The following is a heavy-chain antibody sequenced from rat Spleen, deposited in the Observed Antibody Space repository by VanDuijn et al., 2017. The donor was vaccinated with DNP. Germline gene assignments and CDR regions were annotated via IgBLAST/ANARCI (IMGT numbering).Heavy chain of an antibody. Sequence: EVQLVESGGGLAQPGRSLKLSCEASGFTFSDYYMTWVRQGPTRGLEWVAYITYDGGSTYYGDSVKGRFTISRDNAKSTLFLQMNSLRSEDMATYYCTRHVLPLRVWDYWGQGVMVTVSS. J-gene: IGHJ2*01. CDR1: GFTFSDYY. CDR2: ITYDGGST. D-gene: IGHD1-4*01. CDR3: TRHVLPLRVWDY. V-gene: IGHV5-22*01.